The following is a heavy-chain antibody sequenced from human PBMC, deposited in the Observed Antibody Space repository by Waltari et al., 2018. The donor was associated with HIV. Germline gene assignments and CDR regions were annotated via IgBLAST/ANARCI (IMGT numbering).Heavy chain of an antibody. CDR1: ECTLRGPR. D-gene: IGHD3-9*01. Sequence: EVQLVESGGVLVQAGGALRLPCGDSECTLRGPRMQGVRQAPGKGLVWVSRINSDGSSTSYADSVKGRFTISRDNAKNTLYLQMNSLRAEDTAVYYCARGGLLRYFDWPDPWGQGTLVTVSS. CDR3: ARGGLLRYFDWPDP. J-gene: IGHJ5*02. V-gene: IGHV3-74*01. CDR2: INSDGSST.